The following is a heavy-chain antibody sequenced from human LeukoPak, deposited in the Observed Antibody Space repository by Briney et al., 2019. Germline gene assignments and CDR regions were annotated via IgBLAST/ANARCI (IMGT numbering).Heavy chain of an antibody. CDR3: ANLSPPGWSDAPLDY. D-gene: IGHD1-1*01. CDR1: GFTFSSYT. J-gene: IGHJ4*02. Sequence: GGSLRLSCTASGFTFSSYTMTWVRQAPGKGLEWVSAISGSGGSTYYADSVKGRFTISRDNSKNTLYLQMNSLRAEDTAVYYCANLSPPGWSDAPLDYWGQGTLVTVSS. CDR2: ISGSGGST. V-gene: IGHV3-23*01.